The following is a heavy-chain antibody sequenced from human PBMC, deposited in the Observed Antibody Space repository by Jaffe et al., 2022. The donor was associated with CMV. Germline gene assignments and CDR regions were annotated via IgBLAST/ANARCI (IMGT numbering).Heavy chain of an antibody. J-gene: IGHJ5*02. CDR3: ARAGKQWLVQEGWFDP. CDR1: GGSFSGYY. Sequence: QVQLQQWGAGLLKPSETLSLTCAVYGGSFSGYYWSWIRQPPGKGLEWIGEINHSGSTNYNPSLKSRVTISVDTSKNQFSLKLSSVTAADTAVYYCARAGKQWLVQEGWFDPWGQGTLVTVSS. D-gene: IGHD6-19*01. V-gene: IGHV4-34*01. CDR2: INHSGST.